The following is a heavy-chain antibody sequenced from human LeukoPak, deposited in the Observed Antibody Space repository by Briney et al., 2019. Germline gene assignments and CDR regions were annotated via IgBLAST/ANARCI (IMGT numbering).Heavy chain of an antibody. Sequence: SETLSLTCAVSGYSISSGYYWGWIRQPPGKGLEWIGSIYHSGSTHYNPSLKSRVTISVDTSKNQFSLKLSSVTAADTAVYYCARRGSSAGSFDYWGQGTLVTVSS. CDR3: ARRGSSAGSFDY. D-gene: IGHD6-6*01. J-gene: IGHJ4*02. V-gene: IGHV4-38-2*01. CDR2: IYHSGST. CDR1: GYSISSGYY.